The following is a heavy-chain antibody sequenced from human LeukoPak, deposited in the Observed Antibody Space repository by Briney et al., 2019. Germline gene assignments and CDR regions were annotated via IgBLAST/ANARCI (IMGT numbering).Heavy chain of an antibody. CDR3: ARDASGWQFFDY. J-gene: IGHJ4*02. Sequence: GGSLRLSCAASGFMFSSYSMNWVRQAPGKGLEWVSFISSSSNYIYYADSMNGRFTISRDNAKNSLYLQMNSLRAEDTAVYYCARDASGWQFFDYWGRGTLVTVSS. CDR2: ISSSSNYI. D-gene: IGHD6-19*01. CDR1: GFMFSSYS. V-gene: IGHV3-21*01.